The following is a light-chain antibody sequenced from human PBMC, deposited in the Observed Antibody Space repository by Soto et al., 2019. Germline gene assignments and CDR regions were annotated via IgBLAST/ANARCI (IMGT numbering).Light chain of an antibody. CDR1: QSASSN. CDR3: QQYNYWWT. V-gene: IGKV3-15*01. CDR2: GAS. Sequence: EIVMTQSPATLSVSPGERATISCRASQSASSNLVWYQQKPGQAPRLLIYGASTRATCIPARFSGSGSGTEFTLTISSLQSEDFAVYYCQQYNYWWTFGQGT. J-gene: IGKJ1*01.